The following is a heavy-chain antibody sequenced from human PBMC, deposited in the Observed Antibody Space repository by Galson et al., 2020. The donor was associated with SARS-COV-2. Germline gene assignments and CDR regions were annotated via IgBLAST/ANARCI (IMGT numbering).Heavy chain of an antibody. D-gene: IGHD2-21*02. CDR1: GYTFTDSF. CDR2: ISPNSGAT. CDR3: AKNAVSATANWFDP. V-gene: IGHV1-2*02. J-gene: IGHJ5*02. Sequence: ASVKVSCKASGYTFTDSFIHWVRQAPGQGLEWMGWISPNSGATNYAQKFQGRVTMTSDTSINTDYMELSRLRSDDTAVYYCAKNAVSATANWFDPWGQGTLVTVSS.